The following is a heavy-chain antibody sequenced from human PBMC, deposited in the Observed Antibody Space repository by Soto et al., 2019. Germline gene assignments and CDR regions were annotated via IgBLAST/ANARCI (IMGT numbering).Heavy chain of an antibody. CDR1: GGTFSSYA. Sequence: QVQLVPSGAEVKKPGSSVKVSCKASGGTFSSYAISWVRQAPGHGLGLMGGIIPTFGTANYAQKCQGRVTITADESTSPAYMERSRLRSEDTAVYYCARDQPTYYYGSGSQGDAFDIWGQGGMITVSS. CDR2: IIPTFGTA. D-gene: IGHD3-10*01. V-gene: IGHV1-69*01. J-gene: IGHJ3*02. CDR3: ARDQPTYYYGSGSQGDAFDI.